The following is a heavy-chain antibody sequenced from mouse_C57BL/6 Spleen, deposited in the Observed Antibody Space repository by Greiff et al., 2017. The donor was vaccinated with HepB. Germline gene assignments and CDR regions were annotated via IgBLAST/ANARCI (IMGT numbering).Heavy chain of an antibody. D-gene: IGHD1-1*01. CDR3: ARDRYYGSTPFAY. Sequence: QVQLQQPGAELVRPGSSVKLSCKASGYTFTSYWMHWVKQRPRQGLEWIGNIYPSDSETHYNQKFKDKATLTVDKSSSTAYMQLSSLTSEDSAVYYCARDRYYGSTPFAYWGQGTLVTVSA. V-gene: IGHV1-52*01. CDR2: IYPSDSET. J-gene: IGHJ3*01. CDR1: GYTFTSYW.